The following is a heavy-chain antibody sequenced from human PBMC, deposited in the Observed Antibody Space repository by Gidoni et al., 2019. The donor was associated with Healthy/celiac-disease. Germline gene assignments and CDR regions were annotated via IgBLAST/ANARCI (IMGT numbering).Heavy chain of an antibody. J-gene: IGHJ6*03. CDR3: ARVYCGGDCPYYMDV. CDR2: IYYSGST. V-gene: IGHV4-30-4*01. CDR1: GGSISRGDYY. D-gene: IGHD2-21*01. Sequence: QVPLQESGPGLVKPSQTLSLTCTVSGGSISRGDYYWSWIRQPPGKGLEWIGYIYYSGSTYYNPSLKSRVTISVDTSKNQFSLKLSSVTAADTAVYYCARVYCGGDCPYYMDVWGKGTTVTVSS.